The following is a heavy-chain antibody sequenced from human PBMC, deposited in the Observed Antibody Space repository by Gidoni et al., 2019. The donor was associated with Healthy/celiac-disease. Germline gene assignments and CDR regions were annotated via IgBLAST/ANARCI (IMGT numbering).Heavy chain of an antibody. Sequence: QVQLQESGPGLVKPSQTLSLTCTVSGGSISSGGCYWSWIRQHPGKGLEWIGYIYYSGSTYYNPSLKSRVTISVDTSKNQFSLKLSSVTAADTAVYYCARGPVEMALYYFDYWGQGTLVTVSS. V-gene: IGHV4-31*03. J-gene: IGHJ4*02. CDR1: GGSISSGGCY. CDR2: IYYSGST. CDR3: ARGPVEMALYYFDY. D-gene: IGHD2-15*01.